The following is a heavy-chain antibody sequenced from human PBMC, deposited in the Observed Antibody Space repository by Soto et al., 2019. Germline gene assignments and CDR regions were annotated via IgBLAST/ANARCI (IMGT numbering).Heavy chain of an antibody. D-gene: IGHD4-17*01. CDR1: GGSFSGYY. Sequence: QVQLQQWGAGLLKPSETLSLTCAVYGGSFSGYYWSWIRQPPGKGLEWIGEINHSGSTNYNPSLKSRVTISVDTSKNQFSLKLSSVTAADTAVYYCARGTDYGDYGGLYYYMDVWGKGTTVTVSS. CDR2: INHSGST. J-gene: IGHJ6*03. V-gene: IGHV4-34*01. CDR3: ARGTDYGDYGGLYYYMDV.